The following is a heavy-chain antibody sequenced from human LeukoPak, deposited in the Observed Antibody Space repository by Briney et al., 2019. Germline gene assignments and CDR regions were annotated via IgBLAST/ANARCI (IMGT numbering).Heavy chain of an antibody. CDR1: GFTFSTYS. D-gene: IGHD5-24*01. J-gene: IGHJ4*02. CDR3: ARDLGLATAHDY. Sequence: GGSLRLSCAASGFTFSTYSLNWVRQAPGKGLEWVSSISSSSDYIYYADSVKGRLTISRDNAKNSLYLQMNSLRAEDTAAYYCARDLGLATAHDYWGQGTLVTVSS. CDR2: ISSSSDYI. V-gene: IGHV3-21*01.